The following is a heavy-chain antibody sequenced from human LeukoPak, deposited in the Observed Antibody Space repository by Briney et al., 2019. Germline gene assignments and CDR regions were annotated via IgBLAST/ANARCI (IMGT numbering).Heavy chain of an antibody. CDR2: INSDGSST. V-gene: IGHV3-74*01. J-gene: IGHJ1*01. CDR1: GFTFDDCA. CDR3: ERGKGGVFQH. D-gene: IGHD3-16*01. Sequence: GGSLRLSCAASGFTFDDCAMHWVRQAPGKGLVWVSRINSDGSSTTYADSVKGRFTISRDNAKNTLYLQMNSLRAEDMAVYYWERGKGGVFQHWGQGTLVTVSS.